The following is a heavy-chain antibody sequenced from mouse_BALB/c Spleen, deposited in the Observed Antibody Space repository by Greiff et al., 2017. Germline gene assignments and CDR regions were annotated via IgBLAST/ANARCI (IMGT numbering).Heavy chain of an antibody. CDR2: INPSSGYT. J-gene: IGHJ3*01. Sequence: LQESGAELARPGASVKMSCKASGYTFTSYTMHWVKQRPGQGLEWIGYINPSSGYTNYNQKFKDKATLTADKSSSTAYMQLSSLTSEDSAVYYCARGGIGSTMITPFAYWGQGTLVTVSA. V-gene: IGHV1-4*01. CDR3: ARGGIGSTMITPFAY. CDR1: GYTFTSYT. D-gene: IGHD2-4*01.